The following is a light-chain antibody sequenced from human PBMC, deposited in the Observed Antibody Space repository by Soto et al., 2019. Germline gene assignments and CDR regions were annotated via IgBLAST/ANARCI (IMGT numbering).Light chain of an antibody. J-gene: IGLJ1*01. V-gene: IGLV2-11*01. CDR1: SSDVGGYDY. Sequence: QSALTQPRSVSGSPGQSVTISCTGTSSDVGGYDYVSWYHHHPGRAPKLMIYDVTKRPSGVPDRFSGSKSGNSASLTISGLQAEDEADYYCCSYAGSYTYVFGTGTTLTVL. CDR2: DVT. CDR3: CSYAGSYTYV.